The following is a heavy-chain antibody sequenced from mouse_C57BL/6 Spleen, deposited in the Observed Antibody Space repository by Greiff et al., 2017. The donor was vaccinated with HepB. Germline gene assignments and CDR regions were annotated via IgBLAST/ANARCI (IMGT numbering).Heavy chain of an antibody. V-gene: IGHV1-54*01. CDR1: GYAFTNYL. Sequence: VQLVESGAELVRPGTSVKVSCKASGYAFTNYLIEWVKQRPGQGLEWIGVINPGSGGTNYNEKFKGKATLTADKSSSTAYMQLSSLTSEDSAVYFCARGLRHYFDYWGQGTTLTVSS. CDR3: ARGLRHYFDY. CDR2: INPGSGGT. J-gene: IGHJ2*01. D-gene: IGHD1-2*01.